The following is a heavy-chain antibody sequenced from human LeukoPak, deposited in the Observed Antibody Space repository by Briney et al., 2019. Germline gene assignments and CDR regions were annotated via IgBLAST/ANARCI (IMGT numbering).Heavy chain of an antibody. CDR1: GFTFNNYG. CDR3: AKSRSAVSVAGSNY. Sequence: GGSLRLSCASSGFTFNNYGMSWVRLAPGKGLEWVSGISGSGDNTYYADSVKGRFTISRDSSRDTLYLQMNSLRAEDTAVYYCAKSRSAVSVAGSNYWGQGTLVTVSS. D-gene: IGHD6-19*01. J-gene: IGHJ4*02. V-gene: IGHV3-23*01. CDR2: ISGSGDNT.